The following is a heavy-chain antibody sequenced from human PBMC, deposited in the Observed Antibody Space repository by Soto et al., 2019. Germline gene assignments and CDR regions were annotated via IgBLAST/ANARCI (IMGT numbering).Heavy chain of an antibody. CDR2: ISGGGDST. CDR1: GFTYSSYA. D-gene: IGHD3-3*01. Sequence: GGSLRLSCAASGFTYSSYAMSWVRQAPGKGLEWITGISGGGDSTYYADSVKGRFTISRDNSKNTLYLQMNSLRAEDTAVYYCAILGSLSITIFGVVPPIYYYGMDVWGQGTTVTVSS. V-gene: IGHV3-23*01. J-gene: IGHJ6*02. CDR3: AILGSLSITIFGVVPPIYYYGMDV.